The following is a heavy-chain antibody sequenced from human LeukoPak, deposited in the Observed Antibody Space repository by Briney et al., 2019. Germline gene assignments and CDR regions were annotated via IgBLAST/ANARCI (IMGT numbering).Heavy chain of an antibody. CDR3: ARYGLRWYPFDY. J-gene: IGHJ4*02. D-gene: IGHD4-23*01. V-gene: IGHV1-18*01. CDR2: ISAYNGNT. CDR1: GYTFTSYG. Sequence: ASVKVSCKASGYTFTSYGISWVRRAPGQGLEWMGWISAYNGNTNYAQKLQGRVTMTTDTSTSTAYMELRSLGSDDTAVYYCARYGLRWYPFDYWGQGTLVTVSS.